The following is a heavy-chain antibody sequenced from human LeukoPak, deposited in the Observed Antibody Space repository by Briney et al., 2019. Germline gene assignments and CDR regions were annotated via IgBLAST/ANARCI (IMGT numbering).Heavy chain of an antibody. CDR2: INHSGST. V-gene: IGHV4-34*01. Sequence: SSETLSLTCAVYGGSFSGYYWSWIRQPPGKGLEWIGEINHSGSTNYNPSLKSRVTISVDTSKNQFSLKLSSVTAADTAVYYCARGRAAGSYYYYGMDVWGQGPRSPSP. D-gene: IGHD6-13*01. CDR1: GGSFSGYY. J-gene: IGHJ6*02. CDR3: ARGRAAGSYYYYGMDV.